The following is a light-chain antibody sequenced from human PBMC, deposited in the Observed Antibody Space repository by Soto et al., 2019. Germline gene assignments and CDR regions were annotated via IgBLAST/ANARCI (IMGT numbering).Light chain of an antibody. Sequence: QSVLTQPASVSGSPGQSITLSCTGTSSDVGGYNYVSWYQQRPGKGPKLIIHDVNNRPSGVSNRFSGSKSGNTASLTISGLQAEDEGDYYCCSFSRVNPYVFGTGTKVTVL. V-gene: IGLV2-14*03. CDR1: SSDVGGYNY. J-gene: IGLJ1*01. CDR2: DVN. CDR3: CSFSRVNPYV.